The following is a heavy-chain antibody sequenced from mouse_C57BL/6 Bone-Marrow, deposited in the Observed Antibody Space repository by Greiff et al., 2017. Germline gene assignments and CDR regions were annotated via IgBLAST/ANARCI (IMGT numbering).Heavy chain of an antibody. CDR3: ARDWVYAMDY. D-gene: IGHD4-1*01. CDR1: GFTFSDYY. CDR2: INYDGSST. Sequence: EVKLVESEGGLVQPGSSMKLSCTASGFTFSDYYMAWVRQVPEKGLEWVANINYDGSSTYYLDSLKSRFIISRDNAKNILYLQMSSLKSEDPATYYCARDWVYAMDYWGQGTSVTVSS. J-gene: IGHJ4*01. V-gene: IGHV5-16*01.